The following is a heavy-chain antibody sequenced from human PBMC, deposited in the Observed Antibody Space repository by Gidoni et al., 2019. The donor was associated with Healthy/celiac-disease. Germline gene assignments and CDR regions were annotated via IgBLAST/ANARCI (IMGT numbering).Heavy chain of an antibody. CDR3: ARDFIPTFYCGGDCYYGMDV. V-gene: IGHV3-48*03. J-gene: IGHJ6*02. Sequence: EVQLVESGGGLVQPGGSLRLSCAASGFTFSSYEMNWFRQAPGKGLEWVSYISSSGSTIYYADSVKGRFTISRDNAKNSLYLQMNSLRAEDTAVYYCARDFIPTFYCGGDCYYGMDVWGQGTTVTVSS. CDR2: ISSSGSTI. D-gene: IGHD2-21*01. CDR1: GFTFSSYE.